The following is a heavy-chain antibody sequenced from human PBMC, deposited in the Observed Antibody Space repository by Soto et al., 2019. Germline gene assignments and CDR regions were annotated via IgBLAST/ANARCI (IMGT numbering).Heavy chain of an antibody. CDR1: GGSISSSSYY. J-gene: IGHJ6*02. D-gene: IGHD6-19*01. Sequence: SETLSLTCTVSGGSISSSSYYWGWIRQPPGKGLEWSGSIYYSGSTYYNPSLKSRVTISVDTSKNQFSLKLSSVTAADTAVYYCATSTVAGERRYYGMDVWGQGTTVTVSS. V-gene: IGHV4-39*01. CDR3: ATSTVAGERRYYGMDV. CDR2: IYYSGST.